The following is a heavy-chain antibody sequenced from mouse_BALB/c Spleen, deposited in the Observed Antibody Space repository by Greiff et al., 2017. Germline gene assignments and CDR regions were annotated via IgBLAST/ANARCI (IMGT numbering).Heavy chain of an antibody. D-gene: IGHD1-2*01. CDR3: TLRHRNFDY. Sequence: EVQLQESGGGLVQPGGSMKLSCVASGFTFSSYWMSWVRQSPEKGLEWVAEIRLKSDNYATHYAESVKGKFTISRDDSKSRLYLQMNSLRSEDTGIYYCTLRHRNFDYWGQGTTLTVSS. J-gene: IGHJ2*01. CDR1: GFTFSSYW. CDR2: IRLKSDNYAT. V-gene: IGHV6-6*02.